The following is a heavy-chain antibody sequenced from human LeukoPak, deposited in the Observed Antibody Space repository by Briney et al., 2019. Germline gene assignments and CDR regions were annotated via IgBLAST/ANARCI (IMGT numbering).Heavy chain of an antibody. J-gene: IGHJ5*02. CDR2: IYSGGGT. D-gene: IGHD4-11*01. Sequence: GGSLRLSCAASGFTVSSNYMSWVRQAPGKGLKWVSVIYSGGGTYYADSVKGRFTISRDNSKNTLYLQMNSLRAEDTAVYYCASRATVTTDRFWFDPWGQGTLVTVSS. CDR3: ASRATVTTDRFWFDP. CDR1: GFTVSSNY. V-gene: IGHV3-53*01.